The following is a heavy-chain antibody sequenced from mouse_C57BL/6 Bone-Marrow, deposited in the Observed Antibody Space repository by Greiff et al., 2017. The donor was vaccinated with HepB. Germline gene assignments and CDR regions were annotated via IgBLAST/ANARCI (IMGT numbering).Heavy chain of an antibody. CDR3: VRHGYDYEEGAMDY. D-gene: IGHD2-4*01. Sequence: EVMLVESGGGLVQPKGSLKLSCAASGFSFNTYAMNWVRQAPGKGLEWVARIRSKSNNYATYYADSVKDRFTISRDDSESMLYLQMNNLKTEDTAMYYCVRHGYDYEEGAMDYWGQGTSVTVSS. V-gene: IGHV10-1*01. CDR2: IRSKSNNYAT. CDR1: GFSFNTYA. J-gene: IGHJ4*01.